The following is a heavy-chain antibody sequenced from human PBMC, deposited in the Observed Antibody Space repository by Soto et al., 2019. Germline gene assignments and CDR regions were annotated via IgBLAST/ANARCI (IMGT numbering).Heavy chain of an antibody. V-gene: IGHV4-61*01. J-gene: IGHJ5*01. Sequence: PPETLSLTYTVSGDSVTSGNYYWSWIRQPPGKGLEWIGYIYYSGNTNYSPSLKSRVTISLDTSNNQFSLKLSSVTAADTAVYYCAIIPVDTSMIYWFDPWCQCPLGT. CDR1: GDSVTSGNYY. CDR3: AIIPVDTSMIYWFDP. D-gene: IGHD5-18*01. CDR2: IYYSGNT.